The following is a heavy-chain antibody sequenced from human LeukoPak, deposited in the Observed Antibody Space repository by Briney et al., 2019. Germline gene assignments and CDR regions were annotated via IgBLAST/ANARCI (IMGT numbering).Heavy chain of an antibody. CDR1: GDSVTGYY. D-gene: IGHD3-16*01. V-gene: IGHV4-59*02. CDR3: ARGRGPLRVEFGD. J-gene: IGHJ4*02. CDR2: IYKIGTT. Sequence: SETLSLTCTVFGDSVTGYYLNWVRQPPGKGLEWIGHIYKIGTTNYNPSLKSRLTISADTSKNQFSLKLRSVTAADTAVYYCARGRGPLRVEFGDWGQGALVTVSS.